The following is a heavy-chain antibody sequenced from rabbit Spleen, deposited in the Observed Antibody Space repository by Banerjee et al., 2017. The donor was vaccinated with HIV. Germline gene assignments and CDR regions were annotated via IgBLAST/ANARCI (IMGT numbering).Heavy chain of an antibody. D-gene: IGHD7-1*01. CDR3: ARQGATGVEFNL. CDR2: IYVGSSGST. Sequence: QVQLEESGGDLVKAEGYLTITRTASGFSFRSPAMCWVRQAPGKGLEWIACIYVGSSGSTYYASWAKGRFTISKTSSTTVTLQMTSLTAADTATYFCARQGATGVEFNLWGPGTLVTVS. J-gene: IGHJ4*01. V-gene: IGHV1S45*01. CDR1: GFSFRSPA.